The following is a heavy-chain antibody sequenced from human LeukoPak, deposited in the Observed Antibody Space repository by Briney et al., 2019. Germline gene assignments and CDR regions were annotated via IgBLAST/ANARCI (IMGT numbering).Heavy chain of an antibody. CDR1: GYSFTSYW. CDR2: IYPGDSDT. J-gene: IGHJ4*02. V-gene: IGHV5-51*01. CDR3: VTKENNAFWSGIV. Sequence: GESLKISCKGSGYSFTSYWIGWVRQMPGKGLEWMGIIYPGDSDTRYSPSFQGQVTISADKSISTAYLQWTSLKASDTAMYYCVTKENNAFWSGIVWGQGTLVTVSS. D-gene: IGHD3-3*01.